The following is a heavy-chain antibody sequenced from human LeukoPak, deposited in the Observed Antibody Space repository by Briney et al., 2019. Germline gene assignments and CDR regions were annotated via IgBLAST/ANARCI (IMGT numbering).Heavy chain of an antibody. Sequence: GGSRKISGKGSGYSFARYWIGWGRQMPGKGLGWMGSIYPGESDTRYSPSFQGQVTLSADKSISTAYLQWRSLKASDTAMYYCARHGGVLRYFDWHNGMDVWGQGTTVTVSS. CDR3: ARHGGVLRYFDWHNGMDV. CDR2: IYPGESDT. CDR1: GYSFARYW. V-gene: IGHV5-51*01. D-gene: IGHD3-9*01. J-gene: IGHJ6*02.